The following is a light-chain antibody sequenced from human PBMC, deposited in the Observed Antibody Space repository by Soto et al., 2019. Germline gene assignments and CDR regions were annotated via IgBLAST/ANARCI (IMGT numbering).Light chain of an antibody. CDR2: GAS. CDR1: QSVSKY. V-gene: IGKV3-20*01. Sequence: EIVLTQSPGTLSLSPGERATLFCRSSQSVSKYLGWYQQKPGQAPRLLIYGASNRATGIPDRFSGSGSGTDFTLTISRLEPEDFAVYYCQQYGSSGTFGQGTKVDI. CDR3: QQYGSSGT. J-gene: IGKJ1*01.